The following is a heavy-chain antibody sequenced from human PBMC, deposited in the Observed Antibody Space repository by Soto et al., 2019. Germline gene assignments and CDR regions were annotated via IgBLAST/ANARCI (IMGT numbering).Heavy chain of an antibody. Sequence: GSSVKVSCKASGGTFSSYAISWVRQAPGQGLEWMGGIIPIFGTANYAQKFQGRVTITADESTSTAYMELSSLRSEDTAVYYCARVPPYDSIGYYDYSSDSCGPGPLVTVSS. D-gene: IGHD3-22*01. V-gene: IGHV1-69*13. CDR3: ARVPPYDSIGYYDYSSDS. J-gene: IGHJ4*02. CDR1: GGTFSSYA. CDR2: IIPIFGTA.